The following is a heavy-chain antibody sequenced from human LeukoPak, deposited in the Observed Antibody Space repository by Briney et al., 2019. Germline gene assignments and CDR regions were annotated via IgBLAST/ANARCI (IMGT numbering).Heavy chain of an antibody. D-gene: IGHD6-13*01. J-gene: IGHJ2*01. V-gene: IGHV4-59*01. CDR3: ARVYYSNSYDYWYFDL. CDR1: GGSIRSYY. Sequence: SETLSLTCTVSGGSIRSYYWSWIRQPPGKGLEWIAYIYYSGSTNYNPSLKSRVTISVDASKNQFSLKLSSVTAADTAVYYCARVYYSNSYDYWYFDLWGRGTLVTVSS. CDR2: IYYSGST.